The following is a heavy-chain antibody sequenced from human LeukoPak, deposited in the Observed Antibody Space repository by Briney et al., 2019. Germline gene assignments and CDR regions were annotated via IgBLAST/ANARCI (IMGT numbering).Heavy chain of an antibody. CDR3: ARDPLPMDPETFDY. J-gene: IGHJ4*02. Sequence: QPGGSLRLSCAASGFTFSSYWMSWVRQAPGKGLEWVANIKQDGSEKYYVDSVKGRFTISRDNAKNSLYLQMNSMRAEDTAVYYCARDPLPMDPETFDYWGQGTLVTVSS. CDR1: GFTFSSYW. D-gene: IGHD2/OR15-2a*01. V-gene: IGHV3-7*01. CDR2: IKQDGSEK.